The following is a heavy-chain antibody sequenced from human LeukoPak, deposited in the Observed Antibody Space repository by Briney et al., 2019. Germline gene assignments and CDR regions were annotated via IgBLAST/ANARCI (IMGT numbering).Heavy chain of an antibody. Sequence: SETLSLTCTVSGGSISSGGYYWSWIRQHPGKGLEWIGYIYYSGSTYYNPSLKSRVTISVDTSKNQFSLKLSSVTAADTAVYYCAREWFGESYSNWFDPWGQGTLVPVSS. CDR2: IYYSGST. CDR3: AREWFGESYSNWFDP. V-gene: IGHV4-31*03. CDR1: GGSISSGGYY. D-gene: IGHD3-10*01. J-gene: IGHJ5*02.